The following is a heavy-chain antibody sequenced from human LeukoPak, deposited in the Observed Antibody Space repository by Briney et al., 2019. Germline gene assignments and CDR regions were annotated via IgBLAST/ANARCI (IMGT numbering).Heavy chain of an antibody. CDR1: GGSISSSNW. CDR2: IYHSGST. V-gene: IGHV4-4*02. CDR3: ARGWYSSSSPPDY. Sequence: SETVSLTCAVSGGSISSSNWWSWVRPPPGKGLEWIGEIYHSGSTNYNPSLKSRVTISVDTSKNQFSLKLTSVTAADTAVYYCARGWYSSSSPPDYWGQGTLVTVSS. J-gene: IGHJ4*02. D-gene: IGHD6-13*01.